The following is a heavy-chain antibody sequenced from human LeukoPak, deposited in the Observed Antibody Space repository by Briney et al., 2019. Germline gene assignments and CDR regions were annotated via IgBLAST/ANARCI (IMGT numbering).Heavy chain of an antibody. CDR2: IYYSGST. J-gene: IGHJ4*02. Sequence: SETLSLTCTVSGGSISSYYWSWIRQPPGKGLEWIGYIYYSGSTNYNPSLKSRVTISVDTSKNQFSLKLSSVTAADTAVYYCASVGVDEYYFDYWGQGTLVTVSS. V-gene: IGHV4-59*01. D-gene: IGHD3-3*01. CDR3: ASVGVDEYYFDY. CDR1: GGSISSYY.